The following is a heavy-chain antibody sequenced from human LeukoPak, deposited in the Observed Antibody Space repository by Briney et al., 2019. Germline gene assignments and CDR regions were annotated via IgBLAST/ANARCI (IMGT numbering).Heavy chain of an antibody. D-gene: IGHD3-3*01. V-gene: IGHV3-33*01. Sequence: PGGSLRLSCAASGFTFSSYGMHWVRQAPGKGLEWVAVIWYDGSNKYYADSVKGRFTISRDNSKKTLYLQMNSLRAEDTAVYYCARRYYDFWSGYLGYGMDVWGQGTTVTVSS. CDR1: GFTFSSYG. J-gene: IGHJ6*02. CDR2: IWYDGSNK. CDR3: ARRYYDFWSGYLGYGMDV.